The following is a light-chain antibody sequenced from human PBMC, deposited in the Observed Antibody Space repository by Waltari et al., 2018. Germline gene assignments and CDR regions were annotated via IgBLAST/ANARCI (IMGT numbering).Light chain of an antibody. J-gene: IGLJ1*01. V-gene: IGLV2-14*03. CDR3: SLYTSSSTLYV. CDR1: TRDVAGNNY. CDR2: DVS. Sequence: QSALTQPASVSGSPGQSITISCTGATRDVAGNNYASWYQHPPGKAPKLMIYDVSNRPSGISYRFSGSKSGNTASLTISGLQAEDEADYYCSLYTSSSTLYVFGTGTKVTVL.